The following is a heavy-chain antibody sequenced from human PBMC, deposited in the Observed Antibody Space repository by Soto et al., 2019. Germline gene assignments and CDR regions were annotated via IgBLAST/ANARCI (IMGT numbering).Heavy chain of an antibody. CDR3: ARDKRVLYSSGWYYYGMDV. CDR1: GYTFTSYY. J-gene: IGHJ6*02. CDR2: INPSGGST. V-gene: IGHV1-46*01. Sequence: GASVKVSCKASGYTFTSYYMHWVRQAPGQGLEWMGIINPSGGSTSYAQKFQGRVTMTRDTSTSTVYMELSSLRSEDTAVYYCARDKRVLYSSGWYYYGMDVWGQGTTVTVSS. D-gene: IGHD6-19*01.